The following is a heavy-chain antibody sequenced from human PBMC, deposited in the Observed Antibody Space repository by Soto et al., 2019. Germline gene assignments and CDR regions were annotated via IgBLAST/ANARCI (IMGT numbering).Heavy chain of an antibody. D-gene: IGHD6-19*01. CDR1: GFSLSTSGVG. J-gene: IGHJ5*02. CDR3: AHALGLIAVAGTGAWFGP. Sequence: QITLKESGPTLVKPTQTLTLTCTFSGFSLSTSGVGVGWIRQPPGKALEWLALIYWNNDKRYSPSLKSRLTITEDTSKNQVVLTMTNVDPVDTATYYCAHALGLIAVAGTGAWFGPWGQGTLVTVSS. CDR2: IYWNNDK. V-gene: IGHV2-5*01.